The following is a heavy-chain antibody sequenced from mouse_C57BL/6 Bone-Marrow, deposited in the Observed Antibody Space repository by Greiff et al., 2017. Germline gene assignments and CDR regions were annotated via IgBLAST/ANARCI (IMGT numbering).Heavy chain of an antibody. J-gene: IGHJ2*01. CDR3: AREIATVVATDYFDY. D-gene: IGHD1-1*01. Sequence: EVKLVESGGGLVKPGGSLKLSCAASGFTFSSYAMSWVRQTPEKRLEWVATISDGGSYTYYPDNVKGRFTISRDNAKNNLYLQMSHLKSEDIAMYYCAREIATVVATDYFDYWGQGTTLTVSS. CDR1: GFTFSSYA. CDR2: ISDGGSYT. V-gene: IGHV5-4*01.